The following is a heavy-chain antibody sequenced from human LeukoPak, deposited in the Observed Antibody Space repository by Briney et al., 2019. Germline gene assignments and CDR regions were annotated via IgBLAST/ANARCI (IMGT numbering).Heavy chain of an antibody. D-gene: IGHD3-10*01. J-gene: IGHJ4*02. CDR3: ASAAMVRGVISAGLDR. CDR2: IWYDGSNK. CDR1: GFTFSSDG. Sequence: GRSLRLSCAASGFTFSSDGMHWVRQAPGKGLEWVAVIWYDGSNKYYADSVKGRFTISRDNSKNTLYLQMNSLRAEDTAVYYCASAAMVRGVISAGLDRWGQGTLVTVSS. V-gene: IGHV3-33*01.